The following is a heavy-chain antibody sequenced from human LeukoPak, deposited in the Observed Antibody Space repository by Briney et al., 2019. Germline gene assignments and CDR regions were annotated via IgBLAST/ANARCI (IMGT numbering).Heavy chain of an antibody. Sequence: SETLSLTCTVSGGSVSSGSYYWSWIRQLPGKGLEWIGYIYYSGSTNYNPSLKSRVTISVDTSKNQFSLKLSSVTAADTAVYYCARADSYGFYFDYWGQGTLVTVSS. CDR2: IYYSGST. CDR1: GGSVSSGSYY. D-gene: IGHD5-18*01. J-gene: IGHJ4*02. V-gene: IGHV4-61*01. CDR3: ARADSYGFYFDY.